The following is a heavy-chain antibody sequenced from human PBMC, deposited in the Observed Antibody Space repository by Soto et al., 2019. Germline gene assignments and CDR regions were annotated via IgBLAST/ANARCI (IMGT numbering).Heavy chain of an antibody. CDR3: ARVVVTMVRGVINNRGYFQH. J-gene: IGHJ1*01. CDR2: IYYSGST. CDR1: GGSISSGGYY. Sequence: PSETLSLTCTVSGGSISSGGYYWSWIRQHPGKGLEWIGYIYYSGSTYYNPSLKSRVTISVDTSKNQFSLKLSSVTAADTAVYYCARVVVTMVRGVINNRGYFQHWGQGTLVTVSS. D-gene: IGHD3-10*01. V-gene: IGHV4-31*03.